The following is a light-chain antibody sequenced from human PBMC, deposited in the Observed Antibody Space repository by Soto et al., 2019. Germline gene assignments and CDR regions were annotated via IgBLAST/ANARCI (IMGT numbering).Light chain of an antibody. Sequence: IQMTQSPSSLSASVGDRVTITCRASQSISSNLIWYQQKPGEAPKPLIYTASSLYSGVPSRFSGSESGTEFTLTISSLQPDDFATYYCQQYNSYPITFGQGTRLEIK. V-gene: IGKV1-16*01. J-gene: IGKJ5*01. CDR3: QQYNSYPIT. CDR1: QSISSN. CDR2: TAS.